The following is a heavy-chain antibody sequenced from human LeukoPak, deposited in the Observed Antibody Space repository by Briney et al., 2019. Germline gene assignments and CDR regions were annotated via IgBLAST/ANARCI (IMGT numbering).Heavy chain of an antibody. J-gene: IGHJ5*02. CDR3: ARDQVGATTFEVWGGWFDP. CDR2: IIPILGIA. V-gene: IGHV1-69*04. CDR1: GGTFSSYA. D-gene: IGHD1-26*01. Sequence: EASVKVSCKASGGTFSSYAISWVRQAPGQGLEWTGRIIPILGIANYAQKFQGRVTITADKSTSTAYMELSSLRSEDTAVYYCARDQVGATTFEVWGGWFDPWGQGTLVTVSS.